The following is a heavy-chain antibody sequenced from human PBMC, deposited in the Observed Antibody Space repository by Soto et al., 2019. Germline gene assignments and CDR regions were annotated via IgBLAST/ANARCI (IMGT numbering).Heavy chain of an antibody. CDR2: ISSTTNYI. J-gene: IGHJ4*02. CDR1: GFTFTRYS. V-gene: IGHV3-21*01. CDR3: ARESEDLTSNFDY. Sequence: GGSLRLSCAASGFTFTRYSMNWVRQAPGKGLEWVSSISSTTNYIYYADSMKGRFTVSRDNAKNSVYLDMNSLSAEGTAVYYCARESEDLTSNFDYWGQGTLVTVSS.